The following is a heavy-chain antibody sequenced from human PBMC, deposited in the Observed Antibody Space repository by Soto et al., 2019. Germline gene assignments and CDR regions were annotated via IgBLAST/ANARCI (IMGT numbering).Heavy chain of an antibody. CDR2: ISGSANST. CDR3: AKGGASSCFDY. CDR1: GFTFSSYA. J-gene: IGHJ4*02. D-gene: IGHD2-15*01. Sequence: EVQLLESGGGLVQPGGSLRLSCAASGFTFSSYAMSWVRQAPGRGLEWVSAISGSANSTYYADSVKGRFSISRDNSKNTLYLQMNSLRAEDTAVYYCAKGGASSCFDYWGQGTLVTVSS. V-gene: IGHV3-23*01.